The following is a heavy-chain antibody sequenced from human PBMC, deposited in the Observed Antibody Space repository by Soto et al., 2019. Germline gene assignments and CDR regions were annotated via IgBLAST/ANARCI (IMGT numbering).Heavy chain of an antibody. J-gene: IGHJ6*02. Sequence: GGSLRLSCAASGFTFSSYWMHWVRQAPGKGLVWVSRINSDGRSTSYADSVKGRFTISRDNAKNTLYLQMNSLRAEDTAVYYCARAGRFLEWLSVPYYYYGMDVWGQGTTVTVSS. D-gene: IGHD3-3*01. CDR1: GFTFSSYW. CDR2: INSDGRST. CDR3: ARAGRFLEWLSVPYYYYGMDV. V-gene: IGHV3-74*01.